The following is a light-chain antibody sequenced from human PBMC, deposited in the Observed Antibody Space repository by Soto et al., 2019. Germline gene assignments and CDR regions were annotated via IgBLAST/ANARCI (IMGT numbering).Light chain of an antibody. CDR1: QTVSSY. J-gene: IGKJ5*01. V-gene: IGKV3-11*01. CDR2: DAS. Sequence: EIVLTQSPATLSLPPGERATLSCRASQTVSSYLLWYQQKPGQAPRLLIYDASNRATGVPARFTGSGSETDFTLTISSLEPEDFAVYYCQHRMNWPLTFGQGTRLEIK. CDR3: QHRMNWPLT.